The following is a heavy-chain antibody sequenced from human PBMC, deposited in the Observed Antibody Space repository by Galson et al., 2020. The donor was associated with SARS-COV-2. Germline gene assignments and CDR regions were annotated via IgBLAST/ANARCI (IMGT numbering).Heavy chain of an antibody. J-gene: IGHJ6*01. CDR1: GGPISGTDYY. V-gene: IGHV4-30-4*01. CDR2: IYYTGSN. D-gene: IGHD1-26*01. CDR3: ARDVGATSYYYYGMDV. Sequence: SETLSLTCTVSGGPISGTDYYWSWIRQAPGKGLEWIAYIYYTGSNHYNPSLKSRVTISVDTSQNQFSLKMKSVTAADTAVYYCARDVGATSYYYYGMDVWGQGTTVTVSS.